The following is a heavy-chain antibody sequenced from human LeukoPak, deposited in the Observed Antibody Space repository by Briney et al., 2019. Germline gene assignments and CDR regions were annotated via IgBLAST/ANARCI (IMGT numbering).Heavy chain of an antibody. CDR2: IRYDGSNK. Sequence: PGGSLRLSCAASGSTFSSYGMHWVRQAPGKGLEWVAFIRYDGSNKYYADSVKGRFTISRDNSKNTLYLQMNSLRAEDTAVYYCAKDFTIFGVVRGVDYWGQGTLVTVSS. D-gene: IGHD3-3*01. CDR3: AKDFTIFGVVRGVDY. CDR1: GSTFSSYG. V-gene: IGHV3-30*02. J-gene: IGHJ4*02.